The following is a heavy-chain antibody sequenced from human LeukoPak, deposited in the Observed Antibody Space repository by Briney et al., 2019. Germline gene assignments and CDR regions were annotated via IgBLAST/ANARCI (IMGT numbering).Heavy chain of an antibody. D-gene: IGHD3-22*01. V-gene: IGHV3-64*01. Sequence: GGSLRLSCAASGFTFSSYAMDWVRQAPGKGLEYVSGISSNVGSTYYANSVKGRFTISRDNSKNTLYLQMGSLRAEDMAVYYCARGDEYYYDSSGSGPLLDYWGQGTLVTVSS. CDR3: ARGDEYYYDSSGSGPLLDY. J-gene: IGHJ4*02. CDR2: ISSNVGST. CDR1: GFTFSSYA.